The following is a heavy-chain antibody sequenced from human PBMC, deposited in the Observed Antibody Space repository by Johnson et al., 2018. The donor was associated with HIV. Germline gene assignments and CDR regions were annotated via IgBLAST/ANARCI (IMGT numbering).Heavy chain of an antibody. D-gene: IGHD6-13*01. CDR1: GFTFSSYA. J-gene: IGHJ3*02. CDR3: ATEGAAAAAGPSDAFDI. V-gene: IGHV3-30-3*01. CDR2: ISYDGSTK. Sequence: QVQLVESGGGVVQPGRSLRLSCAASGFTFSSYAMHWVRQAPGKGLEWVAVISYDGSTKYYADSVKGRFTISRDNSKNTLYLQMNSLPFEDTAVYYCATEGAAAAAGPSDAFDIWGQGTMVTVSS.